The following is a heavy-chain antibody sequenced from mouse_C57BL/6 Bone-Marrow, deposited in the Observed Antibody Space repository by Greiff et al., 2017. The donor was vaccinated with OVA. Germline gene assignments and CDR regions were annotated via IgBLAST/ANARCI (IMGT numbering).Heavy chain of an antibody. V-gene: IGHV1-15*01. CDR2: IDPDTGGT. CDR3: TTDGYYSFYRYFDD. Sequence: VQLQQSGAELVRPGASVTLSCKASGYTFTDYEMHWVKQTPVHGLEWIGAIDPDTGGTAYNQKFKGKATLTVDKSSSTAYMERRSLTSEDSAVYDYTTDGYYSFYRYFDDWGKGTTVTVSS. J-gene: IGHJ1*03. CDR1: GYTFTDYE. D-gene: IGHD2-3*01.